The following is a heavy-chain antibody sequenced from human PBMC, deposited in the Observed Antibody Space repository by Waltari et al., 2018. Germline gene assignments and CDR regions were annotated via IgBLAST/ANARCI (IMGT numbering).Heavy chain of an antibody. CDR2: IYYSGST. D-gene: IGHD6-13*01. J-gene: IGHJ3*02. CDR3: ARGRVSSWKTDAFDI. CDR1: GGSTSSGGYY. Sequence: QVQLQESGPGLVKPSQTLSLTCTVSGGSTSSGGYYWSWIRQHPGKGLEWIGYIYYSGSTYYNPSLKSRVTISVDTSKNQFSLKLSSVTAADTAVYYCARGRVSSWKTDAFDIWGQGTMVTVSS. V-gene: IGHV4-31*03.